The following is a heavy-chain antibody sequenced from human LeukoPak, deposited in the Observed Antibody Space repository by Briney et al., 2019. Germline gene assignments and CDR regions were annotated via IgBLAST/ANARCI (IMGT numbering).Heavy chain of an antibody. CDR3: ARGPLPDY. CDR2: IRYDGSNK. Sequence: GGSLRLSCAASEFTFSSYGMHWVRQAPGKGLEWVASIRYDGSNKYYADSVKGRFTISRDNSKHTLYLQMNSLRAEDTAVYYCARGPLPDYWGQGTLVTVSS. CDR1: EFTFSSYG. V-gene: IGHV3-30*02. J-gene: IGHJ4*02.